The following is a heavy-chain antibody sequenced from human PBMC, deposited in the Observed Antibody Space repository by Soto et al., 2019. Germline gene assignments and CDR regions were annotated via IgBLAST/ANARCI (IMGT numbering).Heavy chain of an antibody. D-gene: IGHD3-3*01. CDR1: GGTFSSYA. CDR3: ARDRGIFGVVIDYGMDV. V-gene: IGHV1-69*06. CDR2: IIPIFGTA. J-gene: IGHJ6*02. Sequence: GASVKVSCKASGGTFSSYAISWVRQAPGQGLEWMGGIIPIFGTANYAQKFQGRVTITADKSTSTAYMELSSLRSEDTAVYYCARDRGIFGVVIDYGMDVWGQGTTVTVSS.